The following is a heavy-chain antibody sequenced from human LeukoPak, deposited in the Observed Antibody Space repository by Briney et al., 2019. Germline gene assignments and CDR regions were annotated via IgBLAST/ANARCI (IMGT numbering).Heavy chain of an antibody. CDR1: GFTFSRYA. D-gene: IGHD6-13*01. CDR3: AKAGSSSWYPNWFDP. V-gene: IGHV3-23*01. CDR2: ISGSGGST. Sequence: QPGGSLRLSCAASGFTFSRYAMRWVRQAPGKGREWVSAISGSGGSTYYADSVKGRLPLSRDNSKNTLYLQINSLRAEDTAVYYCAKAGSSSWYPNWFDPWGQGTLVTVSS. J-gene: IGHJ5*02.